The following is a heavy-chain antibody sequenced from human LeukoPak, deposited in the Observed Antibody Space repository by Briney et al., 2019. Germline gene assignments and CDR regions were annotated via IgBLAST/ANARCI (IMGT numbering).Heavy chain of an antibody. Sequence: GGSLRLSCAASGFTFSSYSMNWARQAPGKGLEWVSSISSSSSYIYYADSVKGRFTISRDNAKNSLYLQMNSLRAEDTAVYYCAKLGAAAGKYGSAFDIWGQGTMVTVSS. V-gene: IGHV3-21*01. CDR3: AKLGAAAGKYGSAFDI. J-gene: IGHJ3*02. D-gene: IGHD6-13*01. CDR1: GFTFSSYS. CDR2: ISSSSSYI.